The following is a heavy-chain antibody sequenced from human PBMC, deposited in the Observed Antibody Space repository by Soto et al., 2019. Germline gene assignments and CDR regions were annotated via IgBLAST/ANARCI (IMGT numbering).Heavy chain of an antibody. J-gene: IGHJ3*02. Sequence: SETLSLTCTVSGGSISSYYWSWIRQPPGKGLEWIGYIYYSGSTNYNPSLKSRVTISVDTSKNQFSLKLSSVTAADTAVYYCARAGPSKYYDFWSGRKRAFDIWGQGTMVTVSS. CDR3: ARAGPSKYYDFWSGRKRAFDI. D-gene: IGHD3-3*01. CDR1: GGSISSYY. V-gene: IGHV4-59*01. CDR2: IYYSGST.